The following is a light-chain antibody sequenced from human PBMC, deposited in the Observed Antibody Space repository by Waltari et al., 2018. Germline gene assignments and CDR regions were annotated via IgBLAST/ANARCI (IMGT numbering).Light chain of an antibody. CDR3: LQYDTSPKT. J-gene: IGKJ1*01. V-gene: IGKV3-20*01. CDR1: HSSSSDY. Sequence: EIVFTQSPGTLSLSPGDRATLSCRASHSSSSDYLAWYQQRPGQAPRLLIAGTSSRATCIPDRFSGSGSGTDFTLTISRLEPEDFAVYYCLQYDTSPKTFGQGTKVDI. CDR2: GTS.